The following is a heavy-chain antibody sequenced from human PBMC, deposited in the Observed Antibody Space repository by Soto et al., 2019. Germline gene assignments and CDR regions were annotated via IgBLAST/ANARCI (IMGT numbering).Heavy chain of an antibody. CDR1: GGTFSSYA. J-gene: IGHJ6*02. CDR3: AHSSGVFWSGYGNRAGYYGMDV. Sequence: SVKVSCKASGGTFSSYAISWMRQAPGQGLEWMGGIIPIFGTANYAQKFQGRVTITADKSTSTAYMELSSLRSEDTAVYYCAHSSGVFWSGYGNRAGYYGMDVWGQGTTVTVSS. CDR2: IIPIFGTA. D-gene: IGHD3-3*01. V-gene: IGHV1-69*06.